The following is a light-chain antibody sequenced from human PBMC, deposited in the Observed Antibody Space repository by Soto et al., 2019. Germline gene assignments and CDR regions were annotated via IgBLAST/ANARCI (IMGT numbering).Light chain of an antibody. J-gene: IGLJ1*01. V-gene: IGLV3-1*01. CDR1: KLGDKY. CDR2: QDN. Sequence: SSELTQPPSVSVSPGQTASITCSGDKLGDKYACWYQQKPGQSPVLVIYQDNKRPSGIPERFSGSNSGNTATLTISGTQAMDEADYYCQAWDSSTFYVFGPGTKVTVL. CDR3: QAWDSSTFYV.